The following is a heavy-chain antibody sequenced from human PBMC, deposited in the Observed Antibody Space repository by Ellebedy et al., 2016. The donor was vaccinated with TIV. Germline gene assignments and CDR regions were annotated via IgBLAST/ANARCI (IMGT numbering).Heavy chain of an antibody. CDR2: ISAYNGNT. V-gene: IGHV1-18*01. D-gene: IGHD6-13*01. CDR1: GYTFTSYG. CDR3: ARDALIAAAGTSVY. J-gene: IGHJ4*02. Sequence: AASVMVSCKASGYTFTSYGISWVRQAPGQGLEWMGWISAYNGNTNYAQKLQGRVTMTTDTSTSTAYMELRSLRSDDTAVYYCARDALIAAAGTSVYWGQGTLVTVSS.